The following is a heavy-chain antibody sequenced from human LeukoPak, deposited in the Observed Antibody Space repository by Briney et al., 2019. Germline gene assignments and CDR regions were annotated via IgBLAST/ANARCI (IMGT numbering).Heavy chain of an antibody. J-gene: IGHJ5*02. V-gene: IGHV1-2*02. D-gene: IGHD3-22*01. CDR1: GYTFTGYY. CDR3: ARVGGYDVVVVFDP. Sequence: ASVKVSFKASGYTFTGYYMHWVRQAPGQGLEWMGWINPNSGGTNYAQKFQGRVTMTRDTSISTAYMELSRLRSDDTAVYYCARVGGYDVVVVFDPWGQGTLVTVSS. CDR2: INPNSGGT.